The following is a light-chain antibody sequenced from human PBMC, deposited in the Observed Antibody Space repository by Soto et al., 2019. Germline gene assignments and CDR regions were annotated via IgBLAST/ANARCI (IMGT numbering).Light chain of an antibody. CDR3: QSYDTTLSASGV. CDR2: GNN. J-gene: IGLJ2*01. V-gene: IGLV1-40*01. CDR1: SSNIGAGYD. Sequence: QSVLTQPPSVSGAPGQRVTISCTGSSSNIGAGYDVHWYQQLPGSAPKLLIYGNNNRPSGVPDRFSGSKSGASASLAITGLQAEDEGDYYCQSYDTTLSASGVFGGGTKLTVL.